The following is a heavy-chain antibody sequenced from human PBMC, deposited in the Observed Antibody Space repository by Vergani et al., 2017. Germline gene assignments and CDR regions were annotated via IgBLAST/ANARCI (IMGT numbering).Heavy chain of an antibody. CDR3: ARSSVSSSPSENYGMDV. CDR1: GGTFSSYT. Sequence: QVQLLQSGAEVKKPGSSVKVSCKASGGTFSSYTISWVRQAPGQGLEWMGRIIPILGIANYAQKFQGRVTITADKSTSTAYMELSSLRSEDTAVYYCARSSVSSSPSENYGMDVWGQGP. CDR2: IIPILGIA. J-gene: IGHJ6*02. V-gene: IGHV1-69*02. D-gene: IGHD6-6*01.